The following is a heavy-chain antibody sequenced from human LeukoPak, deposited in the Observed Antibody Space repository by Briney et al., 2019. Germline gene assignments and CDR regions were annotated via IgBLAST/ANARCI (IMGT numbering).Heavy chain of an antibody. V-gene: IGHV3-53*01. Sequence: GGSLRLSCAASGFTVRSNYMSWVRQAPGKGVEGVSMLYSAGSTYYADSVKGRFTISRDNSRNTLYLQMNSLRVDDTAVYYCASGGMGARKFYSDPFHYWGQGTLVTVSS. D-gene: IGHD2-15*01. J-gene: IGHJ4*02. CDR3: ASGGMGARKFYSDPFHY. CDR1: GFTVRSNY. CDR2: LYSAGST.